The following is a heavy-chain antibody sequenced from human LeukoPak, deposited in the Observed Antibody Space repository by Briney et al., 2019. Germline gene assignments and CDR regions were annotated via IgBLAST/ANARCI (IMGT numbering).Heavy chain of an antibody. J-gene: IGHJ4*02. V-gene: IGHV3-21*01. D-gene: IGHD6-19*01. CDR2: ISISSSYR. CDR3: ARGRAHELHSGWYLPFDY. Sequence: GALRLSCAASGFTFSSCGMNWVRQAPGKGLEWVSSISISSSYRYYADSVKGRFTISRDNAKNSLYVQMNSLRAEDTAVYYCARGRAHELHSGWYLPFDYWGQGTLVTVSS. CDR1: GFTFSSCG.